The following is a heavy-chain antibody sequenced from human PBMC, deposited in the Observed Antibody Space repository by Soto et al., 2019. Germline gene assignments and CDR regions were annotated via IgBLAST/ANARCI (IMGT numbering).Heavy chain of an antibody. D-gene: IGHD3-10*01. Sequence: SQTLSLTCAISGDSVSSYSAAWNWIRQSPSGGLEWLGRTYYRSRFFSDYAESVKSRIIITPDTSKNQFSLQLKSVTPEDTAVYYCVRNRYSSSGWFDPWGQGTPVTVSS. CDR1: GDSVSSYSAA. CDR3: VRNRYSSSGWFDP. CDR2: TYYRSRFFS. V-gene: IGHV6-1*01. J-gene: IGHJ5*02.